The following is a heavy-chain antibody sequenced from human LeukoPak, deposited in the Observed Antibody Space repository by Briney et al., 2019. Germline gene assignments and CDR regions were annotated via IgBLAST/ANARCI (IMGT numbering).Heavy chain of an antibody. CDR3: ARGWIYCSSPSCYSFDY. V-gene: IGHV3-48*01. CDR2: ISSGSSNI. J-gene: IGHJ4*02. Sequence: QTGGSLRLSCAASGFTFSTYSMNWVRQAPGKGLEWLSYISSGSSNIYYADSVKGRFTISRDNAKNSLYLQMNSLRVDDTAVYYCARGWIYCSSPSCYSFDYWGQGTLVTVSS. D-gene: IGHD2-2*01. CDR1: GFTFSTYS.